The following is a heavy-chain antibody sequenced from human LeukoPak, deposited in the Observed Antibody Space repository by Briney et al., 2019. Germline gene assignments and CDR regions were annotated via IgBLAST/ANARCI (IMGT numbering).Heavy chain of an antibody. CDR3: ANWNGKFGGVIADAFDI. CDR1: GFTFSSDG. J-gene: IGHJ3*02. D-gene: IGHD3-16*02. Sequence: RGSLRLSCAASGFTFSSDGMSWVRQAPGKVLEWVSAISGSGGSTYYADSVKGRFTISRDNSKNTLYLQMNSLRAEDTAVYYCANWNGKFGGVIADAFDIWGQGTMVTVSS. CDR2: ISGSGGST. V-gene: IGHV3-23*01.